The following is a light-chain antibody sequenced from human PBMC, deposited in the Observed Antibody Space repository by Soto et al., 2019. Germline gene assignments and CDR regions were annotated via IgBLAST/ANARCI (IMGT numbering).Light chain of an antibody. CDR2: GVS. CDR3: QQYNNWPLT. CDR1: QSVSSN. V-gene: IGKV3-15*01. Sequence: DILMTQSPVTLSVSPGERATLSCRASQSVSSNLAWHQQKPGQAPRLLMYGVSTRATGIPARFSGSGSGTEFTLTISSLQSEDFAVYYCQQYNNWPLTFGGGTKVDIK. J-gene: IGKJ4*01.